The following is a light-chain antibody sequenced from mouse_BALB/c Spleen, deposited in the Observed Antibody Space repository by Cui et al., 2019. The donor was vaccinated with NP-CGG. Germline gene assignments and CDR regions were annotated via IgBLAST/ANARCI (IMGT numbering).Light chain of an antibody. CDR3: ALWYSNHWV. CDR2: GTN. CDR1: TGTVTTSNY. Sequence: HAVVTQESALTTPPGETVTLTCRSRTGTVTTSNYANWVQEKPDHLFTGLIGGTNNRAPGVPARFSGSLIGNKAALTITGAQTEDETIYFCALWYSNHWVFGGGTKLTVL. V-gene: IGLV1*01. J-gene: IGLJ1*01.